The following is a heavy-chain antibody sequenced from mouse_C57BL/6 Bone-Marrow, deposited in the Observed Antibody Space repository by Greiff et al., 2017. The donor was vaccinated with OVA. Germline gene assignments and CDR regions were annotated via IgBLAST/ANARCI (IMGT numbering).Heavy chain of an antibody. V-gene: IGHV1-78*01. CDR1: GYTFTDHT. J-gene: IGHJ4*01. CDR3: ARVGGYDAMDY. CDR2: IYPRDGST. Sequence: VQLQESDAELVKPGASVQISCKVSGYTFTDHTLHWMKQRPEQGLAWIGYIYPRDGSTKYNETFKGKAKLTADKSSRPADMQLNGLTSEDSSVYFCARVGGYDAMDYWGQGTSVTVSS.